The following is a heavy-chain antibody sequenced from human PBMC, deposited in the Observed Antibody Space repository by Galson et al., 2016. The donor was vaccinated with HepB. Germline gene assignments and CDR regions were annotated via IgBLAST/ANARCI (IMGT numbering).Heavy chain of an antibody. V-gene: IGHV4-59*01. D-gene: IGHD3-3*01. CDR3: ASRRKHDLWAFDI. J-gene: IGHJ3*02. Sequence: SETLSLTCTVSGGSISSYYWIWIRQPPGKGLEWIGYLSLSGSTNYNPSLNSRLTISVDTSKNQFSLKLVSVTAADTAVYFCASRRKHDLWAFDIWGKGTMVTVSS. CDR2: LSLSGST. CDR1: GGSISSYY.